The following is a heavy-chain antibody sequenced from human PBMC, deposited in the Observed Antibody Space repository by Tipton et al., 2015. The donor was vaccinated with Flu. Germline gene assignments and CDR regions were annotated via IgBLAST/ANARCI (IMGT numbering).Heavy chain of an antibody. D-gene: IGHD2-21*01. CDR3: ARQIGGGDCY. CDR1: GFTFSSFW. V-gene: IGHV3-7*03. J-gene: IGHJ4*02. CDR2: IKQDASAK. Sequence: SLRLSCAASGFTFSSFWMHWVRQAPGKGLEWVANIKQDASAKYYVDSVKGRFSISRDNAKNSFYLQMDSLRAEDTAVYYCARQIGGGDCYWGQGTLVTVSS.